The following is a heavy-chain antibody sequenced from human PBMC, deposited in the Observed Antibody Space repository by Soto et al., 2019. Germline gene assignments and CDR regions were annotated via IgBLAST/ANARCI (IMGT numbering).Heavy chain of an antibody. D-gene: IGHD2-2*01. CDR3: ARDCISTSCYWYYGMDV. V-gene: IGHV1-3*01. Sequence: GASVKVSCKASGYTFTSYAMHWVRQAPGQRLEWMGWINAGNGNTKYSQKFQGRVTITRDTSASTAYMELSSLRSEDTAVYYCARDCISTSCYWYYGMDVWGQGTTVTVSS. J-gene: IGHJ6*02. CDR2: INAGNGNT. CDR1: GYTFTSYA.